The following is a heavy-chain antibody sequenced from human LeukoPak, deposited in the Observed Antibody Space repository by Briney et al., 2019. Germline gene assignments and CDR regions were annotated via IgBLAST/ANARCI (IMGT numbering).Heavy chain of an antibody. J-gene: IGHJ5*02. D-gene: IGHD2-15*01. Sequence: SVKVSCKASGDTFTSYAISWVRQAPGQGLEWMGGIIPIFGTANYAQKFQGRVTITADESTSTAYMELSSLRSEDTAVYYCAREGYCSGGSCYSPWFDPWGQGTLVTVSS. V-gene: IGHV1-69*13. CDR1: GDTFTSYA. CDR3: AREGYCSGGSCYSPWFDP. CDR2: IIPIFGTA.